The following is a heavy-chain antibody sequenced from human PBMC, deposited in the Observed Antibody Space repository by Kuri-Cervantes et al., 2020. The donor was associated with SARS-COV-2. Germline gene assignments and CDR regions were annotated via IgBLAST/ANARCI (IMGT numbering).Heavy chain of an antibody. D-gene: IGHD2-8*01. J-gene: IGHJ4*02. CDR1: GESFSGYY. CDR3: ARPGSLMAWDY. CDR2: VNHRGST. V-gene: IGHV4-34*01. Sequence: ESLKISCAFYGESFSGYYWNWIRQSPGKGLEWIGEVNHRGSTNYNPSLKSRVTISVDTSSKQFSLHLGSVTAADTAVYYCARPGSLMAWDYWGQGTLVTVSS.